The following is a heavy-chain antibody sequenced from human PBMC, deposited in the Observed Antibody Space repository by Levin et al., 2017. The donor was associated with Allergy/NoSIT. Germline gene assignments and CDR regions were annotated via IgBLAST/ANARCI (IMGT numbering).Heavy chain of an antibody. CDR1: GGSFSGYY. CDR2: INHSGST. CDR3: AREMFWWGSYGSGSRFDY. D-gene: IGHD3-16*02. Sequence: SETLSLTCAVYGGSFSGYYWSWIRQPPGKGLEWIGEINHSGSTNYNPSLKSRVTISVDTSKNQFSLKLSSVTAADTAVYYCAREMFWWGSYGSGSRFDYWGQGTLVTVSS. J-gene: IGHJ4*02. V-gene: IGHV4-34*01.